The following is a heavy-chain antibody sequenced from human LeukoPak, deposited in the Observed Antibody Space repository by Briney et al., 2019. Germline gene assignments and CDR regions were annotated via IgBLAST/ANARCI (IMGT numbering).Heavy chain of an antibody. J-gene: IGHJ4*02. Sequence: PGGSLRLSCAASGFTLSSYAMTWVRQAPGKGLEWVSGYSHNGDRTNYADSVKGRFTMSRDTSENTLYLQMNSLRAEDTAVYYCAKGGWLQYIDSWGQGSLVTVSS. CDR1: GFTLSSYA. CDR3: AKGGWLQYIDS. V-gene: IGHV3-23*01. CDR2: YSHNGDRT. D-gene: IGHD5-24*01.